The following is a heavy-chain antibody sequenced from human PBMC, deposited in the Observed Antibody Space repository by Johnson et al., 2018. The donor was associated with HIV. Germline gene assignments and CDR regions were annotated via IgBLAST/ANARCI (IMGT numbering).Heavy chain of an antibody. CDR2: ISSSGSTK. D-gene: IGHD3-9*01. Sequence: QEKLVESGGGLVKPGGSLRLSCAASGFTFSDYYMSWIRQAPGKGLEWVSYISSSGSTKYYADSVKGRFTISRDNAKNSLYLQMNSLRAEDTAVYYCAKDRNYDILSIWGQGTVVTVSS. J-gene: IGHJ3*02. V-gene: IGHV3-11*04. CDR1: GFTFSDYY. CDR3: AKDRNYDILSI.